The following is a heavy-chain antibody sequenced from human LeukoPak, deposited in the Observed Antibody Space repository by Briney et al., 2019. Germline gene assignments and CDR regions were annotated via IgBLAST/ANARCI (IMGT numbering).Heavy chain of an antibody. Sequence: GRSLRLSCAASGFTFSSHGMHWVRQAPGKGLEWVAVISYDGSNKYYADSVKGRFTISRDNSKNTLYLQMNSLRAEDTAVYYCAKDLITDGYCSGGSCSSSGPTYDYWGQGTLVTVSS. CDR1: GFTFSSHG. V-gene: IGHV3-30*18. CDR2: ISYDGSNK. CDR3: AKDLITDGYCSGGSCSSSGPTYDY. J-gene: IGHJ4*02. D-gene: IGHD2-15*01.